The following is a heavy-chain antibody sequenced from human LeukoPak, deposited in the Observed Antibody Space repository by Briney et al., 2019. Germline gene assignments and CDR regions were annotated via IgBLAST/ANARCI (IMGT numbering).Heavy chain of an antibody. V-gene: IGHV1-69*05. CDR1: GGSFSSHA. J-gene: IGHJ6*03. D-gene: IGHD1-1*01. CDR3: ARGSWNDVGYYYHYYMDV. Sequence: ASVKVSCKASGGSFSSHAITWVRQAPGQGLEWMGGTIPIFGTTNYAQMFQGRVTITTDESTSTAYMELSSLTSEDTAVNYCARGSWNDVGYYYHYYMDVWGKGTTVTVSS. CDR2: TIPIFGTT.